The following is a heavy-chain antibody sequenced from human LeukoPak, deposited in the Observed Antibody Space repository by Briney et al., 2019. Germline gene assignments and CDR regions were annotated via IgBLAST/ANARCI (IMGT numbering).Heavy chain of an antibody. V-gene: IGHV4-38-2*01. J-gene: IGHJ4*02. CDR2: IYHSGGT. D-gene: IGHD3-10*01. Sequence: SETLSLTCAVSGYPISSGYYWGWIRQPPGKGLEWIGSIYHSGGTYYNPSLKSRVTISVDTSKNQFSLKLSSVTAADTAVYYCARAVRGVILGYYFDYWGQGTLVTVSS. CDR3: ARAVRGVILGYYFDY. CDR1: GYPISSGYY.